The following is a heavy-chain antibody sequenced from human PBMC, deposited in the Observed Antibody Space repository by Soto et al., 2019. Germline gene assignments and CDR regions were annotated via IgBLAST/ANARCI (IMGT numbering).Heavy chain of an antibody. CDR3: ARGRRKSPVVKSPPKRNWFDP. CDR2: INHSGST. CDR1: GGSFSGYY. Sequence: SETLSLTCAVYGGSFSGYYWSWIRQPPGKGLEWIGEINHSGSTNYNPSLKSRVTISVDTSRNQFSLKLSSVTAADTAVYYCARGRRKSPVVKSPPKRNWFDPWGQGTLVTVSS. V-gene: IGHV4-34*01. J-gene: IGHJ5*02.